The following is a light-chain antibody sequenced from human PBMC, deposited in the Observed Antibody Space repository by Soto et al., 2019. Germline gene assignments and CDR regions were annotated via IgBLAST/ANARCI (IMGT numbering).Light chain of an antibody. Sequence: ELVLTHSPGTLSLSPGERATLSCRASQSVSSSYLAWCQQKPGQAPRLLIYGASSRATGIPDRFSGSGSGTDFTLTISRLEPEDFAVYYCQQYGSSPWAFGQGTKVDI. CDR3: QQYGSSPWA. CDR1: QSVSSSY. CDR2: GAS. V-gene: IGKV3-20*01. J-gene: IGKJ1*01.